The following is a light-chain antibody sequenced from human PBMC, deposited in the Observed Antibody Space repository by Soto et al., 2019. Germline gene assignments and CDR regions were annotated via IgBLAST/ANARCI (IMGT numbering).Light chain of an antibody. CDR2: EVT. V-gene: IGLV2-8*01. Sequence: QSALTQPPSASGSPAQSVTLSCTGTSSDLGAYNYVSWYQQHPGKAPKLMIYEVTKRPSGVPDRFSGSKSGNTASLTVSGLQAEDEADYYRSSYAGANRVFGTGTKLTVL. J-gene: IGLJ1*01. CDR1: SSDLGAYNY. CDR3: SSYAGANRV.